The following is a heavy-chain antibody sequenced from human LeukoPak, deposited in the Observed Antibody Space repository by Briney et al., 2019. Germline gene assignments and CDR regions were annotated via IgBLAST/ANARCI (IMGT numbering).Heavy chain of an antibody. D-gene: IGHD5-24*01. CDR2: INHSGST. CDR3: ARGLMATCWFDP. CDR1: GGSFSGYY. Sequence: SETLSLTRAVYGGSFSGYYWSWIRQPPGKGLEWIGEINHSGSTNYNPSLKSRVTISVDTSKNQFSLKLSSVTAADTAVYYCARGLMATCWFDPWGQGTLVTVSS. J-gene: IGHJ5*02. V-gene: IGHV4-34*01.